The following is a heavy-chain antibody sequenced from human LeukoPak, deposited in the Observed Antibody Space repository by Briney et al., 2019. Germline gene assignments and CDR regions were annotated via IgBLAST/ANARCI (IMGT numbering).Heavy chain of an antibody. CDR2: IIPIFGTA. Sequence: SVKVSCKASGGTFSSYAISWVRQAPGQGLEWMGGIIPIFGTANYAQKFQGRVTITADKSTSTAYMELSSPRSEDTAVYYCAISRSVERDWFDPWGQGTLVTVSS. CDR1: GGTFSSYA. CDR3: AISRSVERDWFDP. J-gene: IGHJ5*02. V-gene: IGHV1-69*06. D-gene: IGHD1-26*01.